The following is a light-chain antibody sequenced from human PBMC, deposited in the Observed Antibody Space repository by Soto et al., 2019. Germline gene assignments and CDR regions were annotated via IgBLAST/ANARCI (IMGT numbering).Light chain of an antibody. V-gene: IGKV3-20*01. CDR2: GAS. Sequence: EIVLTQSPGTLSLSPGERATLSCRASQSVSSSYLAWYQQKPGQAPRLLIYGASSRATGIPDRFSGSGSGTYFTLTLSRLEPEDFAVYYFQQYGSSPLTFGGGTKVEIK. J-gene: IGKJ4*01. CDR1: QSVSSSY. CDR3: QQYGSSPLT.